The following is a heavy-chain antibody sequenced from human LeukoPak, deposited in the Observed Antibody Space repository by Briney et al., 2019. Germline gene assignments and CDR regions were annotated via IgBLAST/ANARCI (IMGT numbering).Heavy chain of an antibody. CDR1: GFTFSSYA. V-gene: IGHV3-30*04. Sequence: GGSLRLSCAASGFTFSSYAMHWVRQAPGKGLEWVAVISYDGSNKYYADSVKGRFTISRDNSKNTLYLQMNSLRAEDTAVYYCARSVVRGAIGGPSGPWGQGTLVTVSS. J-gene: IGHJ5*02. CDR3: ARSVVRGAIGGPSGP. CDR2: ISYDGSNK. D-gene: IGHD3-10*01.